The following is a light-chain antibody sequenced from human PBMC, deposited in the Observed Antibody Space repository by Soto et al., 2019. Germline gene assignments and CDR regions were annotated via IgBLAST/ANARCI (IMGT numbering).Light chain of an antibody. CDR1: QGIRNY. Sequence: DIQMTQSPSSLSVSVGDRVTITCRASQGIRNYLAWYQQKPGKVPKLLIYGASTLQSGVPSRFSGSGSGTDFTLTINSLQPEDIATYYCQKYDSAPFTFGPGTKVDSK. CDR3: QKYDSAPFT. CDR2: GAS. V-gene: IGKV1-27*01. J-gene: IGKJ3*01.